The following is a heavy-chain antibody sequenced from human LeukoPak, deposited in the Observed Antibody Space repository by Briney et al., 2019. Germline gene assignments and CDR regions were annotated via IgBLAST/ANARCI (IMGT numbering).Heavy chain of an antibody. CDR3: ARAYYDILTGYLPLPFDY. Sequence: SQTLSLTCTVSGGSISRGSYYWSWIRQPAGKGLEWIGRIYTSGSTNYNPSLKSRVTISVDTSKNQFSLKLSSVTAADTAVYYCARAYYDILTGYLPLPFDYWGQGTLVTVSS. J-gene: IGHJ4*02. D-gene: IGHD3-9*01. V-gene: IGHV4-61*02. CDR1: GGSISRGSYY. CDR2: IYTSGST.